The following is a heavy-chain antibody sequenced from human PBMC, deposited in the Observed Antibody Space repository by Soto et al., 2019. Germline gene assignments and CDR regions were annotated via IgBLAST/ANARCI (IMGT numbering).Heavy chain of an antibody. J-gene: IGHJ5*02. CDR1: GYTFTNND. CDR2: MNTNTNTT. CDR3: AREVVENSSLWLDP. Sequence: ASVKFSCKASGYTFTNNDINWVRQAPGQGLECIGWMNTNTNTTDSAEVFEGRVSLTWXTXXSXXXMXLXXLKXDXTAVYCCAREVVENSSLWLDPWGQGTLVTVSS. D-gene: IGHD6-6*01. V-gene: IGHV1-8*01.